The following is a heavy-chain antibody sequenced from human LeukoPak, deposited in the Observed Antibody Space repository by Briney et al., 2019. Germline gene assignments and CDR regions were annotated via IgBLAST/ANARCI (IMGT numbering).Heavy chain of an antibody. Sequence: GGSLRLSCAASGFTFSSYSMNWVRQAPGKGLEWVSSISSSSSYIYYADSVKGRFTISRDNSKNTLYLQMNSLRAEDTAVYYCAKVRGYSYGGIDYWGQETLVTVSS. V-gene: IGHV3-21*04. CDR3: AKVRGYSYGGIDY. D-gene: IGHD5-18*01. CDR1: GFTFSSYS. CDR2: ISSSSSYI. J-gene: IGHJ4*02.